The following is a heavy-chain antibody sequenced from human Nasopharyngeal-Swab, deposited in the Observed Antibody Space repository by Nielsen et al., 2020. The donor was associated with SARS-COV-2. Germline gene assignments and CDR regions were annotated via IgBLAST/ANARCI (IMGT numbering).Heavy chain of an antibody. CDR1: GGSISSGSYY. CDR2: IYTSGST. J-gene: IGHJ6*03. D-gene: IGHD4-17*01. Sequence: SETLSLTCTVSGGSISSGSYYWSWIRQPAEKGLEWIGRIYTSGSTNYNPSLKSRVTISVDTSKNQFSLKLSSVTAADTAVYYCARGLRGVTTYYYYYYMDVWGKGTTVTVSS. V-gene: IGHV4-61*02. CDR3: ARGLRGVTTYYYYYYMDV.